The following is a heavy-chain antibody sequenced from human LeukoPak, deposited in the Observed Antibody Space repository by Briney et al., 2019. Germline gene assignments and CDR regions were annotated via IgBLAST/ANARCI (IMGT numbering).Heavy chain of an antibody. D-gene: IGHD3-16*02. V-gene: IGHV3-20*04. J-gene: IGHJ4*02. Sequence: PGGSLRLSCAASGFTFDDYGMSWVRQAPGKGLEWVSGINWNGGSTGYADSVKGRFTISRDNAKNSLYLLMNSLRAEDTALYYCARVGILRLGELSLYLDYWGQGKLVTVSS. CDR2: INWNGGST. CDR1: GFTFDDYG. CDR3: ARVGILRLGELSLYLDY.